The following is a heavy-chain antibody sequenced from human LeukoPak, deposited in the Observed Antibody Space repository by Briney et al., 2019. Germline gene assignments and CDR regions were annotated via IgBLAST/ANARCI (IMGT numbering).Heavy chain of an antibody. V-gene: IGHV4-4*02. CDR2: INHSGST. CDR3: AREPYSWSYGRGY. Sequence: TGGSLRLSCAASGFTVSSNYMSWVRQAPGKGLEWIGEINHSGSTYYNPSLKSRVTISVDTSKNQFSLKLSSVTAAETAVYYCAREPYSWSYGRGYWGQRTLVTVSS. CDR1: GFTVSSNY. J-gene: IGHJ4*02. D-gene: IGHD1-26*01.